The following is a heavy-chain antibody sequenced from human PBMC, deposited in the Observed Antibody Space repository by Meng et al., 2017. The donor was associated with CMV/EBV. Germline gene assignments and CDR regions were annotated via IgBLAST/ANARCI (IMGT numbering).Heavy chain of an antibody. D-gene: IGHD3-3*01. V-gene: IGHV3-21*04. CDR3: ARGHYDFWSGFPVMDV. J-gene: IGHJ6*02. Sequence: GESLKISCAASGFTFSSYSMNWVRQAPGKGLEWVSSISSSSSYIYYADSVKGRFTISRDNAKNSLYLQMNILRAEDTAVYYCARGHYDFWSGFPVMDVWGQGTTVTVSS. CDR1: GFTFSSYS. CDR2: ISSSSSYI.